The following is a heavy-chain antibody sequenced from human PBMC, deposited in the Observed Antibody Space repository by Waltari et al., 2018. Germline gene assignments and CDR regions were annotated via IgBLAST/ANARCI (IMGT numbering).Heavy chain of an antibody. CDR1: GYTFNSYD. CDR3: ARGGSFGYYYYYGMDV. V-gene: IGHV1-8*02. J-gene: IGHJ6*02. CDR2: MNPNSGNT. Sequence: QVQLVQSGAEVKKPGASVKVSCKASGYTFNSYDINLVRQATGQGLEWMGWMNPNSGNTGYAQKCQGRVTMTRNTSISTAYMELSSLRSEDTAVYYWARGGSFGYYYYYGMDVWGQGTTVTVSS. D-gene: IGHD3-10*01.